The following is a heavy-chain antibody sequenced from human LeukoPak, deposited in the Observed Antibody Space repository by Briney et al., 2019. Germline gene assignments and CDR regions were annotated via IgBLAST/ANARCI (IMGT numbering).Heavy chain of an antibody. CDR2: ISAYNGNT. D-gene: IGHD6-19*01. CDR3: ARDRLDAFDI. J-gene: IGHJ3*02. Sequence: GASVRVSCKASGYTFTSYGISWVRQAPGQGLEWMGWISAYNGNTNYAQKLQGRVTTITDTSTSTAYMELRSLRSDDTAVYYCARDRLDAFDIWGQGTMVTVSS. CDR1: GYTFTSYG. V-gene: IGHV1-18*01.